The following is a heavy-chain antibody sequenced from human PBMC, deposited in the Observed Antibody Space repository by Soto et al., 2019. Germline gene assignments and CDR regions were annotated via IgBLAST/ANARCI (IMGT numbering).Heavy chain of an antibody. D-gene: IGHD3-3*01. CDR1: GGAIGSHY. Sequence: SETLSLTCPISGGAIGSHYWTWIRQPAGKGLEWIGRIYGSGSTKYNPSLQSRVTMSLDTSKNQFSLRLESVTAADTAVYYCARGQRFAGWFDPWGQGTLVTVSS. CDR3: ARGQRFAGWFDP. J-gene: IGHJ5*02. CDR2: IYGSGST. V-gene: IGHV4-4*07.